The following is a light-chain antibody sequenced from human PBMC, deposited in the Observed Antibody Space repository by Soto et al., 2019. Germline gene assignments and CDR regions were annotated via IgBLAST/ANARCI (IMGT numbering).Light chain of an antibody. CDR3: QQSYSTRRT. J-gene: IGKJ1*01. V-gene: IGKV1-39*01. Sequence: DIQMTQSRSSLSASVGDRVTITCRASQSISSYLNWYQQKPGKAPKLLIYAASSLQSGVPSRFSGSGSGTDFTLTISSLQPEDFATYYCQQSYSTRRTFGQGTKVDIK. CDR1: QSISSY. CDR2: AAS.